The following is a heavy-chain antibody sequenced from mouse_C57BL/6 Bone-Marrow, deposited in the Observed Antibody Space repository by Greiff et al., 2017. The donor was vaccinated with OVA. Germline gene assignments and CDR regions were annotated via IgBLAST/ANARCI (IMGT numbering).Heavy chain of an antibody. CDR2: IHPNSGST. CDR1: GYTFTSYW. V-gene: IGHV1-64*01. CDR3: ASSLTGTVFHYDY. Sequence: QVQLQQPGAELVKPGASVKLSCKASGYTFTSYWMHWVKQRPGQGLEWIGMIHPNSGSTNYNEKFKSKATLTVDKSSSTAYMQLSSLTSEASSCYYCASSLTGTVFHYDYWGQGTTLTVSS. D-gene: IGHD4-1*01. J-gene: IGHJ2*01.